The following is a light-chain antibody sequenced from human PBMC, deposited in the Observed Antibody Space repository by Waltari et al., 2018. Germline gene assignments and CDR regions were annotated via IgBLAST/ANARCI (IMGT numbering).Light chain of an antibody. Sequence: QSALTQPASVSRSPGQSITISCTGTLRDVGASKYVSWYQQHPGKAPKLMVDEVNNRPSGVSNRFSGSKSGDTASLTISGLQTEDEADYYCSSFTSSSTQVFGTGTEVTVL. CDR1: LRDVGASKY. V-gene: IGLV2-14*01. CDR3: SSFTSSSTQV. J-gene: IGLJ1*01. CDR2: EVN.